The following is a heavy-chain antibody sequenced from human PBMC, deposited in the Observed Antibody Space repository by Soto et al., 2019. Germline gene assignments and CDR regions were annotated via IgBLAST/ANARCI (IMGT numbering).Heavy chain of an antibody. Sequence: GASVKVSCKASGYTFTSYAMHWVRQAPGQRPEWMGWINAGNGNTKYSQKFQGRVTITRDTSASTAYMELSSLRSEDTAVYYCARSHRTPHYFDYWGQGTLVTVSS. CDR2: INAGNGNT. V-gene: IGHV1-3*01. J-gene: IGHJ4*02. CDR1: GYTFTSYA. CDR3: ARSHRTPHYFDY.